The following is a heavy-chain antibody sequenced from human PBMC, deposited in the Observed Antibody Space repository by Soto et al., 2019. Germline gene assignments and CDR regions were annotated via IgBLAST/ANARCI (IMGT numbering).Heavy chain of an antibody. J-gene: IGHJ4*02. CDR2: IYYSGST. CDR1: CGSISSYY. D-gene: IGHD3-22*01. Sequence: SETLSLTCTFSCGSISSYYWSWIRQPPGKGLEWIGYIYYSGSTNYNPSLKSRVTISVDTSKNQFSLKLSSVTAADTAVYYCARGSSGYYFGLGYFDYWGQGTLVTVSS. V-gene: IGHV4-59*01. CDR3: ARGSSGYYFGLGYFDY.